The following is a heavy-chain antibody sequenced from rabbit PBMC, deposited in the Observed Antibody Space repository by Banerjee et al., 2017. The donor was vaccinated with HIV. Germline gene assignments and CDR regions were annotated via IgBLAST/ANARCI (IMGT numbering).Heavy chain of an antibody. D-gene: IGHD6-1*01. CDR1: GFSYSGGYD. J-gene: IGHJ3*01. Sequence: QSLEESGGDLVKPGASLTLTCKASGFSYSGGYDMCWVRQAPGKGLEWIACIYTGHGNTYYASWAKGRFTISKTSSTTVTLQMTSLTAADTATYFCARGYSYGYVGAAYAMTRLDLWGPGTLVTVS. V-gene: IGHV1S40*01. CDR3: ARGYSYGYVGAAYAMTRLDL. CDR2: IYTGHGNT.